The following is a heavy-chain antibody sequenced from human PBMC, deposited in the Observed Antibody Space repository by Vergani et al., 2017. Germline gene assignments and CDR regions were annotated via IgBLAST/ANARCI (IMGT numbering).Heavy chain of an antibody. CDR2: ISDNGGTT. J-gene: IGHJ4*02. CDR1: GFTFRNYA. CDR3: TKCSRGYTGYFFDY. V-gene: IGHV3-23*04. D-gene: IGHD5-12*01. Sequence: VQLVESGGGLVKPGGSLRLSCAASGFTFRNYAMTWVRQAPGKGLEWVSIISDNGGTTYYAESVKGRFIISRVNSKNTLHLQMNSLRADDTAVYYCTKCSRGYTGYFFDYWGQGTLATVSS.